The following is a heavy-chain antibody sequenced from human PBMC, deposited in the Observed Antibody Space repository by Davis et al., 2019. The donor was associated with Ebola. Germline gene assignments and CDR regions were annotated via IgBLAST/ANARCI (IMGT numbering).Heavy chain of an antibody. CDR1: GFTVSSNY. CDR2: IYSGGST. D-gene: IGHD4-11*01. Sequence: GESLKISCAASGFTVSSNYMSWVRQAPGKGLEWVSVIYSGGSTYYADSVKGRFTISRDNSKNTLYLQMNSLRAEDTAVYYCARGRLHSRGFDPWGQGTLVTVSS. CDR3: ARGRLHSRGFDP. V-gene: IGHV3-66*01. J-gene: IGHJ5*02.